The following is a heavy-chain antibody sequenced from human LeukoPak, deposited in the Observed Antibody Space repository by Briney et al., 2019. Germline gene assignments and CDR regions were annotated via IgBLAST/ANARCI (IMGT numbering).Heavy chain of an antibody. CDR3: TTGFYGSGSYPFQH. CDR1: GFTFSSYG. V-gene: IGHV3-30*03. D-gene: IGHD3-10*01. Sequence: PGRSLRLSCAASGFTFSSYGMHWVRQAPGKGLEWVAVISYDGSNKYYADSVKGRFTISRDNSKNTLYLHMNSLDTEDTAVYYCTTGFYGSGSYPFQHWGQGTLVTVSS. CDR2: ISYDGSNK. J-gene: IGHJ1*01.